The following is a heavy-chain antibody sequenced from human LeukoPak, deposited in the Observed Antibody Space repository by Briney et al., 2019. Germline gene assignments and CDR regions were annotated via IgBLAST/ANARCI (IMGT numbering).Heavy chain of an antibody. Sequence: PGGSLTLSCAASGFTFSSYAMSWVRQAPGKGLEWVSAISGSGGSTYYAASVKGRFTISRDNSKNTLNLQMNSLRAEDTAVYYCAKDLDDSGIDPVFDYWGQGTLVTVSS. V-gene: IGHV3-23*01. J-gene: IGHJ4*02. CDR3: AKDLDDSGIDPVFDY. CDR2: ISGSGGST. D-gene: IGHD3-10*01. CDR1: GFTFSSYA.